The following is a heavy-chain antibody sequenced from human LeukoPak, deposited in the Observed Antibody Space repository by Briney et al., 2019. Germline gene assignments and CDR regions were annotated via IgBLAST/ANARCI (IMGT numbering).Heavy chain of an antibody. CDR2: MNPSSGNT. J-gene: IGHJ4*02. CDR3: ATDHDDIVVVPAAKKRQDLKN. D-gene: IGHD2-2*01. CDR1: GYTFTSYD. V-gene: IGHV1-8*01. Sequence: ASVKVSCKASGYTFTSYDINWVRQATGQGLEWMGWMNPSSGNTGYAQKFQGRVTITADTSTDTAYMELSSLRSEDTAVYYCATDHDDIVVVPAAKKRQDLKNWGQGTLVTVSS.